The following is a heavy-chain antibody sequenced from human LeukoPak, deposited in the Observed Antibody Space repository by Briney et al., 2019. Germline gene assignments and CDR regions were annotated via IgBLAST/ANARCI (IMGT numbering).Heavy chain of an antibody. CDR2: ISGSGDTT. CDR1: GFTISTYA. J-gene: IGHJ4*02. D-gene: IGHD2-2*01. V-gene: IGHV3-23*01. Sequence: GGSLRLSCAASGFTISTYAMTWVRQAPGKGLEWVSAISGSGDTTYYADPVKGRFTIARDNSQNTLYLQRNSPRAKATAIYYCARGTRRTSCCGDFDYWGQGPVVTVSS. CDR3: ARGTRRTSCCGDFDY.